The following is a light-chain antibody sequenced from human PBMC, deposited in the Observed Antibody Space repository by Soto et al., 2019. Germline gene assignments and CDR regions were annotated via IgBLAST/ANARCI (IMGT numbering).Light chain of an antibody. Sequence: EIVLTQSPGTLSLSPGERPTLSCRASQSVSSTYFAWYQQKPGQAPRLLIYAASSRATGIPDRFSGSGSGTDFTLTVSRLEPEDFAVYYCQQYGNSPAITFGQGTRLEIK. J-gene: IGKJ5*01. V-gene: IGKV3-20*01. CDR1: QSVSSTY. CDR3: QQYGNSPAIT. CDR2: AAS.